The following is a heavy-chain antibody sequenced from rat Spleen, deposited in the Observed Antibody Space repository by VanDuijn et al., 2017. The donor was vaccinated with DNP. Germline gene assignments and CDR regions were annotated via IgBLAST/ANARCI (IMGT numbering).Heavy chain of an antibody. V-gene: IGHV5S23*01. CDR3: ARTNYGSSFDY. CDR1: GFTFSDYA. D-gene: IGHD1-3*01. J-gene: IGHJ2*01. CDR2: ISPSGGST. Sequence: EVQLVESGGGLVQPGRSLKLSCAASGFTFSDYAMAWVRQAPTKGLEWVASISPSGGSTYYRDSVKGRFTVSRDNAKSSLYLQMDSPRSEDTATYYCARTNYGSSFDYWGQGVMVTVSS.